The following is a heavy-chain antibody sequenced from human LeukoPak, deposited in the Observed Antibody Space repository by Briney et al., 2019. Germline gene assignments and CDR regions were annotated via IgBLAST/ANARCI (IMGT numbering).Heavy chain of an antibody. CDR3: ARGRGLDV. CDR2: INHNGNVN. CDR1: GFTFSSYW. V-gene: IGHV3-7*03. J-gene: IGHJ6*04. Sequence: GGTLTLSCAASGFTFSSYWMNWARQAPGKGLEWVASINHNGNVNYYVDSVKGRFTISRDNAKNSLYLQMSNLRAEDTAVYFCARGRGLDVWGEGATVTVSS.